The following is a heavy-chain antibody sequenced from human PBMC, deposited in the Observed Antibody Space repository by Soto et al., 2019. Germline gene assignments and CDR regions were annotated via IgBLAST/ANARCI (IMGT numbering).Heavy chain of an antibody. D-gene: IGHD1-26*01. CDR3: ARDLAKGGGSAGFDY. J-gene: IGHJ4*02. CDR1: GYTFTVYY. Sequence: QVQLVQSGAEVKKPGASVNVSCNASGYTFTVYYMHWVRQAPGQGLEWMGWINPKSGGTMYPQKFQGRVTMTWDTSISTAYMALTRLRSDDTAVYYCARDLAKGGGSAGFDYWGQGTLGTVSS. V-gene: IGHV1-2*02. CDR2: INPKSGGT.